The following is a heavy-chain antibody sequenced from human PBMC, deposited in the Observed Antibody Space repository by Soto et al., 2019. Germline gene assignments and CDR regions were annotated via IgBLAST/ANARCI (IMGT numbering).Heavy chain of an antibody. CDR1: GFTFSDYY. D-gene: IGHD3-16*01. Sequence: GGSLRLACAASGFTFSDYYMSWIRQAPGKGLEWVSYISSSGSTIYYADSVKGRFTISRDNAKNSLYLKMNSLRAEDTAVYYCARVRLDYVGRYYYYYMDVWGKGTTVTVSS. V-gene: IGHV3-11*01. J-gene: IGHJ6*03. CDR3: ARVRLDYVGRYYYYYMDV. CDR2: ISSSGSTI.